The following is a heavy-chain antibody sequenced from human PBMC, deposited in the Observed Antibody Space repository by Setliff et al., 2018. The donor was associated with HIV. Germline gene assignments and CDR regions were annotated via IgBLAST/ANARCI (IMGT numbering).Heavy chain of an antibody. CDR1: GYTFTNYY. V-gene: IGHV1-46*01. D-gene: IGHD5-12*01. CDR2: IYPGGARR. Sequence: ASVKVSCKASGYTFTNYYMHWVRQAPGQGLEWMGIIYPGGARRSYAQKFQGRVTMTWDTSTSTVYMELSSLRSEDTAFYYCARSAHDSETGYWGQGTLGTVSS. CDR3: ARSAHDSETGY. J-gene: IGHJ4*02.